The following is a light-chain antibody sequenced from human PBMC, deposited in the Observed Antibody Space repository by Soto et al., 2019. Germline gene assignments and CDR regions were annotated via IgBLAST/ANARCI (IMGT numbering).Light chain of an antibody. J-gene: IGKJ3*01. V-gene: IGKV3-11*01. CDR2: DAS. CDR1: QSVSSF. CDR3: QHRSSWPGA. Sequence: EVVLTQSPGTLSLSPGGRATLSCRASQSVSSFLAWYQQKPGQAPRLLIYDASNRATGIPARFSGSGSGTDFTLTISSLEPEDFAVYYCQHRSSWPGAFGPGTKVDI.